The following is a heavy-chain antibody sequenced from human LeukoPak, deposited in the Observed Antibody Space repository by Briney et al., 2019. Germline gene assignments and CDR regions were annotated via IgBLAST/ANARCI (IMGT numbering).Heavy chain of an antibody. CDR3: ARVVRRPSAWFDP. J-gene: IGHJ5*02. CDR1: GGSISSGGYY. CDR2: IYYSGST. V-gene: IGHV4-31*03. D-gene: IGHD3-3*01. Sequence: SETLSLTCTVSGGSISSGGYYWSWIRQHRGKGLEWIGYIYYSGSTYYNPSLKSRVTISVDTSKNQFSLRLSSVTAADTAVYYCARVVRRPSAWFDPWGQGTLVTVSS.